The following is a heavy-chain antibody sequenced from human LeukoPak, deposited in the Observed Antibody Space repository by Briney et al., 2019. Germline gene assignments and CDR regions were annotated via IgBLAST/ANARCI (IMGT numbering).Heavy chain of an antibody. CDR3: AHSGYDFWSGYPPGAFDI. J-gene: IGHJ3*02. CDR2: IYWNGDK. V-gene: IGHV2-5*01. CDR1: GFSLSTSGVG. Sequence: SGPTLVNPTQTLTLTCTFSGFSLSTSGVGVGWIRQPPGKALEWLALIYWNGDKRYSPSLKSRLTITKDTSKNQVVLTMTNMDPVDTATYYCAHSGYDFWSGYPPGAFDIWGQGTMVTVSS. D-gene: IGHD3-3*01.